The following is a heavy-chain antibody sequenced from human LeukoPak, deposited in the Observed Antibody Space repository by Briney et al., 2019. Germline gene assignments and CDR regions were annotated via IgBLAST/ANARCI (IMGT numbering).Heavy chain of an antibody. J-gene: IGHJ4*02. Sequence: GGSLRLSCAASGFTFSDYYMSWIRQAPGKGLDWGSYISSSGSTIYYADSVKGRFTISRDNAKNSLYLQMNSLRAEDTAVYYCARDRTLYSYGTYYWGQGTLVTVSS. D-gene: IGHD5-18*01. CDR2: ISSSGSTI. CDR1: GFTFSDYY. CDR3: ARDRTLYSYGTYY. V-gene: IGHV3-11*01.